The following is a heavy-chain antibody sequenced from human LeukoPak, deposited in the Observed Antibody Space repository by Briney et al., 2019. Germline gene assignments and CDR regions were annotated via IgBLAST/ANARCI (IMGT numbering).Heavy chain of an antibody. CDR2: ITSTSTYI. CDR3: VRRGPNNSGLDY. D-gene: IGHD5-12*01. Sequence: GGSLRLSCAASGFTFSSYTLKWVRQAPGKGPEWVASITSTSTYIYYADSVQGRFAVSRDNAKNSLYLQMNSLRAEDTAVFYCVRRGPNNSGLDYWGQGTLVTVSS. J-gene: IGHJ4*02. CDR1: GFTFSSYT. V-gene: IGHV3-21*01.